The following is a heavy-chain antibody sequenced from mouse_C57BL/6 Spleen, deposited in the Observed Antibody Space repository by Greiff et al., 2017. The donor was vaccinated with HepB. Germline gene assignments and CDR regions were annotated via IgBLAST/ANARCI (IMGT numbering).Heavy chain of an antibody. CDR3: ARGGGQTAQAGAWFAY. CDR1: GFTFSSYA. Sequence: EVKVVESGGGLVKPGGSLKLSCAASGFTFSSYAMSWVRQTPEKRLEWVATISDGGSYTYYPDNVKGRFTISRDNAKNNLYLQMSHLKSEDTAMYYCARGGGQTAQAGAWFAYWGQGTLVTVSA. CDR2: ISDGGSYT. D-gene: IGHD3-2*02. J-gene: IGHJ3*01. V-gene: IGHV5-4*03.